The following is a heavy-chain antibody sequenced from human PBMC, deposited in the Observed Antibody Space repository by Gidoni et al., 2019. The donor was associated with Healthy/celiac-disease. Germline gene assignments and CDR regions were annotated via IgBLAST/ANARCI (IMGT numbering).Heavy chain of an antibody. J-gene: IGHJ3*02. CDR1: GGTFRSYA. CDR3: ARDKGHDYGDFDAFDI. D-gene: IGHD4-17*01. Sequence: QVQLVQSGAAVKKPGSSVTFSCKASGGTFRSYAISWVRHAPGQGLEWMGGIIPIFGTANYAQKFQGRVTITADESTSTAYMELSSLRSEDTAVYYCARDKGHDYGDFDAFDIWGQGTMVTVSS. CDR2: IIPIFGTA. V-gene: IGHV1-69*01.